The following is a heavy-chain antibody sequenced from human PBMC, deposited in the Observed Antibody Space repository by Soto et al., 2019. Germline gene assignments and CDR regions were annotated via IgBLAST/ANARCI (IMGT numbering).Heavy chain of an antibody. Sequence: QLHLVQSGAVVKKPGASVTVSCSASGYPVTAYYMHWVRQAPGRGLGWMGGINPATGAAKYTQRIQGRVTMTRDQSTSTVFMELSGLKSEDAADFYGARGCGVGVAGSAAFDMWGQGTLVTVSS. CDR1: GYPVTAYY. J-gene: IGHJ3*02. CDR2: INPATGAA. CDR3: ARGCGVGVAGSAAFDM. D-gene: IGHD3-3*01. V-gene: IGHV1-2*02.